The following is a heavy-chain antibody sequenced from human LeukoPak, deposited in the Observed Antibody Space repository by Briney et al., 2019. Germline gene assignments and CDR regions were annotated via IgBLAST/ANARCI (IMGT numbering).Heavy chain of an antibody. CDR2: FDPEDGET. Sequence: ASVKVSCKVSGYTLTELSMHWVRQAPGKGLEWMGGFDPEDGETIYAQKFQGRVTTTEDTSTDTAYMELSSLRSEDTAVYYCATEGYCSSTSCYTNRLDPWGQGTLVTVSS. V-gene: IGHV1-24*01. CDR1: GYTLTELS. D-gene: IGHD2-2*02. CDR3: ATEGYCSSTSCYTNRLDP. J-gene: IGHJ5*02.